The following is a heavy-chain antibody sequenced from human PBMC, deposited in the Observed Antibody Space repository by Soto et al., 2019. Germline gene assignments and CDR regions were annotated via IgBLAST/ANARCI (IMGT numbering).Heavy chain of an antibody. Sequence: SETLSLTCTVSGDTVSSGSHFLSWIRQHPGKGLEWIGYISFSGTTYYNPSLKSRLTISIDTSKNQFSLKLASMTAADSDFSYCARGRPIIGDQTFFDYWGQGTLVPVSS. J-gene: IGHJ4*02. CDR3: ARGRPIIGDQTFFDY. CDR1: GDTVSSGSHF. V-gene: IGHV4-31*03. CDR2: ISFSGTT.